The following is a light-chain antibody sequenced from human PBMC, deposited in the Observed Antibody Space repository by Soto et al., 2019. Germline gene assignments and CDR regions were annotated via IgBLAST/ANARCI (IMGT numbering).Light chain of an antibody. V-gene: IGLV2-14*01. CDR3: SSYTRSSTLI. CDR1: SSDVGGYNY. J-gene: IGLJ1*01. CDR2: EVR. Sequence: ALTQPASVSGSPGQSITISCTGTSSDVGGYNYVSWYRQHPGKAPKLVIYEVRNRPSGVSNRFSGSKSGNTASLTISGLQAEDEADYYCSSYTRSSTLIFGIGTKVTVL.